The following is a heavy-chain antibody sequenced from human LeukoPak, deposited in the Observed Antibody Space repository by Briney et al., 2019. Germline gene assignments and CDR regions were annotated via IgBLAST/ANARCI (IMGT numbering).Heavy chain of an antibody. D-gene: IGHD1-26*01. V-gene: IGHV3-30*04. J-gene: IGHJ4*02. CDR3: ARAKLLLPDY. CDR2: ISYDGSNK. Sequence: GGSLRLSCAASGFTFSSYAMHWVRQAPGKGLEWVAVISYDGSNKYYADSVKGRFTISRDNSKNTLYLQMNSLRAEDTAVYYCARAKLLLPDYWGQGTLVTVSS. CDR1: GFTFSSYA.